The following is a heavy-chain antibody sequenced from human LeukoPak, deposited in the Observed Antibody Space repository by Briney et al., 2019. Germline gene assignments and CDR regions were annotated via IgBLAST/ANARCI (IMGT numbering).Heavy chain of an antibody. D-gene: IGHD3-22*01. J-gene: IGHJ4*02. CDR2: IKRDGSEK. CDR1: GFTFSSYW. CDR3: VLKWLNHAGRF. V-gene: IGHV3-7*01. Sequence: GGSLRLSCAASGFTFSSYWMSWVRQAPGKGLEWVANIKRDGSEKYYVDSVKGRFTISRDNAKNSLYLQMNSLRAEDTAVYYCVLKWLNHAGRFWGQGTLVTVSS.